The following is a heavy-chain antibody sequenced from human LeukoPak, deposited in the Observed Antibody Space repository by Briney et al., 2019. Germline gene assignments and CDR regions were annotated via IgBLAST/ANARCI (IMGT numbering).Heavy chain of an antibody. V-gene: IGHV4-59*01. CDR1: GGSISSYY. D-gene: IGHD3-10*01. CDR2: IYYSGST. CDR3: AKEVEWLGKLLTYNCFDP. J-gene: IGHJ5*02. Sequence: SETLSLTCTVSGGSISSYYWSWIRQPPGKGLEWIGYIYYSGSTNYNPSLKSRVTISVDTSKNQFSLKLSSVTAADTAVYYCAKEVEWLGKLLTYNCFDPWGQGTLVTVSS.